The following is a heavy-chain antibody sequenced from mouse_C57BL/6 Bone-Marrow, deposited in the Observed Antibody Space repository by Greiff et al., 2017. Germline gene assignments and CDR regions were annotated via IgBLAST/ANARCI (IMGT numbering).Heavy chain of an antibody. CDR2: SRNKANDYTT. Sequence: EVKLMESGGGLVQSGRSLRLSCATSGFTFSDFYMEWVRQAPGKGLEWIAASRNKANDYTTEYSASVKGRFIVSRDTSQSILYLQMNALRAEDTAIYYCARDAGYYYAMDDWGQGTSVTVSS. J-gene: IGHJ4*01. CDR1: GFTFSDFY. CDR3: ARDAGYYYAMDD. V-gene: IGHV7-1*01.